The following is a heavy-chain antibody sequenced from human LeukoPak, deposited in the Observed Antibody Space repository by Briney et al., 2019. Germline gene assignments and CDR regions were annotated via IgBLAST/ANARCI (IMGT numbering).Heavy chain of an antibody. Sequence: GGSLRLSCAASGFTVSSKYMSWVRQAPGKGLEWVSVIYSGGNTYYADSVKGRFTISRDNSKNTVNLQMNSLRAEDTAVYYCASGIEVGPIYFDYWGQGTLVTVPS. V-gene: IGHV3-66*01. D-gene: IGHD6-19*01. CDR3: ASGIEVGPIYFDY. CDR1: GFTVSSKY. CDR2: IYSGGNT. J-gene: IGHJ4*02.